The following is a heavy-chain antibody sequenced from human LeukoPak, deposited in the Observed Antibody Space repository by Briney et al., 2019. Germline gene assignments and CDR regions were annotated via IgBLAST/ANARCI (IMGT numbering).Heavy chain of an antibody. V-gene: IGHV4-39*01. CDR1: GGSISSSSFY. CDR3: ARYYYGSGSYIWFDP. Sequence: SETLSLTCTVSGGSISSSSFYWGWIRQPPGKGLEWIGSLCYSGNTYYNPSLKSRVTISVDTSKSQFSLKLSSVTATDTAVYYCARYYYGSGSYIWFDPWGQGTLVTVSS. D-gene: IGHD3-10*01. J-gene: IGHJ5*02. CDR2: LCYSGNT.